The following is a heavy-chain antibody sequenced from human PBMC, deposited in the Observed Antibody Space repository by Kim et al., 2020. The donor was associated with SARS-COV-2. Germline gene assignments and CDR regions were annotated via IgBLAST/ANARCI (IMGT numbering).Heavy chain of an antibody. CDR2: INHSGST. V-gene: IGHV4-34*01. CDR3: ARGTRQWLSRHYYYYIDV. D-gene: IGHD5-12*01. Sequence: SETLSLTCAVYGGSSSGYYWSWIRQPPGKGLEWIGEINHSGSTNYNPSPKSRVTISVDTSENQFSLKLSSVTAADAAVYYCARGTRQWLSRHYYYYIDVWRKGTTVTVSS. CDR1: GGSSSGYY. J-gene: IGHJ6*03.